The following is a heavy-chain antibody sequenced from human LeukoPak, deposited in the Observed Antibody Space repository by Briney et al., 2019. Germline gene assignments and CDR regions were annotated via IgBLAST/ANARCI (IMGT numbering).Heavy chain of an antibody. D-gene: IGHD6-19*01. CDR2: IKFDGSDN. V-gene: IGHV3-7*01. Sequence: PGGSLRLSCAASGFTFRNYWMSWVRQAPGKGLEWVANIKFDGSDNFYVDSVKGRFTISRDNAKNLLYLQMNSLRAEDTAVYYCARGMSRGIYNSGWYGMDVWGQGTTVTVSS. J-gene: IGHJ6*02. CDR3: ARGMSRGIYNSGWYGMDV. CDR1: GFTFRNYW.